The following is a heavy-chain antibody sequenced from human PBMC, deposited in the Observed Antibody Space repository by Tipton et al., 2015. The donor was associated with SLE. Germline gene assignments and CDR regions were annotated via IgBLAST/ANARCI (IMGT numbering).Heavy chain of an antibody. CDR2: IYSGGST. Sequence: GSLRLSCAASGFTVSTSYMTWVRQSPGKGLEWVSLIYSGGSTNYADSVRGRFTISRDNSKNTLYLQMNSLRAEDTAVYYCTKGAPGGMDAWGQGTTVTVSS. J-gene: IGHJ6*02. CDR1: GFTVSTSY. V-gene: IGHV3-66*02. D-gene: IGHD4/OR15-4a*01. CDR3: TKGAPGGMDA.